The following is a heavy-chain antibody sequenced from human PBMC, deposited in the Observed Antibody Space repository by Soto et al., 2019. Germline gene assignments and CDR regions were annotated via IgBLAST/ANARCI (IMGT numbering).Heavy chain of an antibody. CDR2: IKSKTDGGTT. D-gene: IGHD4-17*01. V-gene: IGHV3-15*01. Sequence: GGSLRLSCAASGFTFSNAWMSWVRQAPGKGLEWVGRIKSKTDGGTTDYAAPVKGRFTISRDDSKNTLYLQMNSLKTEDTAVYYCTTTTHYGDYSSSFDYWGQGTLVTVSS. CDR1: GFTFSNAW. J-gene: IGHJ4*02. CDR3: TTTTHYGDYSSSFDY.